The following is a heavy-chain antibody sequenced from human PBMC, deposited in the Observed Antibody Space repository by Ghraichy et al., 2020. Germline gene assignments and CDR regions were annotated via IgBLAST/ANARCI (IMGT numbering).Heavy chain of an antibody. CDR2: IYWDDDK. CDR3: AHSRDGAGVWSRRFDY. V-gene: IGHV2-5*02. CDR1: GFSLSTSGVG. D-gene: IGHD6-19*01. J-gene: IGHJ4*02. Sequence: SGPTLVKPTQTLTLTCTFSGFSLSTSGVGVGWIRQPPGKALEWLALIYWDDDKRYSPSLKSRLTITKDTSKNQVVLTMTNMDPVDTATYYCAHSRDGAGVWSRRFDYWGQGTLVTVSA.